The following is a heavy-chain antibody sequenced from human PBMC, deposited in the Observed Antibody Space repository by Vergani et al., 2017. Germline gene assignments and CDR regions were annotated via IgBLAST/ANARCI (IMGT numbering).Heavy chain of an antibody. CDR3: ARAAPAGYSYGYDFDRDDAFDI. CDR2: IYYSGST. V-gene: IGHV4-31*03. J-gene: IGHJ3*02. CDR1: GGSISSGGYY. D-gene: IGHD5-18*01. Sequence: QVQLQESGPGLVKPSETLSLTCTVSGGSISSGGYYWSWIRQHPGKGLEWIGYIYYSGSTYYNPSLKSRVTISVDTSKNQFSLKLSSVTAADTAVYYCARAAPAGYSYGYDFDRDDAFDIWGQGTMVTVSS.